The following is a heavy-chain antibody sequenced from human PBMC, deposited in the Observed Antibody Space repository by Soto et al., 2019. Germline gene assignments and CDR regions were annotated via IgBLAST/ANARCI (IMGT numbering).Heavy chain of an antibody. CDR3: ARGMYGSGSYYIGDAFDM. V-gene: IGHV3-53*01. CDR2: IYRGGDT. D-gene: IGHD3-10*01. Sequence: EVQLVESGGGLIQPGGSLRLSCAVSGFTVSYNYMNWVRQAPGKGLEWVSVIYRGGDTFYADSVKGRFTISRDNSKNTLYLQMNSLRAEDTAVYYCARGMYGSGSYYIGDAFDMWGQGRMVTVCS. J-gene: IGHJ3*02. CDR1: GFTVSYNY.